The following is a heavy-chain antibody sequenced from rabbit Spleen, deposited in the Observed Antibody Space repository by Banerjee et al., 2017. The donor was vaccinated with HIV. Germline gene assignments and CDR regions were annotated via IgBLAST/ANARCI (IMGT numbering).Heavy chain of an antibody. Sequence: QEQLVESGGGLVQPEGSLTLTCKASGVSFSDKDVMCWVRQAPGKGLEWITCINIATGKSVYASWVSGRFIMSRTSSTTVTLQLSSLTAADTATYFCARHDVGGACENLWGPGTLVIVS. CDR3: ARHDVGGACENL. J-gene: IGHJ4*01. V-gene: IGHV1S45*01. CDR2: INIATGKS. D-gene: IGHD5-1*01. CDR1: GVSFSDKDV.